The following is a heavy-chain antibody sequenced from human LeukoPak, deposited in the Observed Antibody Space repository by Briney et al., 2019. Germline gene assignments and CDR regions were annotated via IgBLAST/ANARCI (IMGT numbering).Heavy chain of an antibody. J-gene: IGHJ6*02. CDR2: TRNKANSYTT. CDR3: VRDQYCSGGSCPYGMDV. D-gene: IGHD2-15*01. V-gene: IGHV3-72*01. CDR1: GFIFSDHY. Sequence: SGGSLRLSCAASGFIFSDHYMDWVRQAPGKGLAWVGRTRNKANSYTTEYAASVKGRLTISRDDSKNSLYLQMNSLKTEDTAVYYCVRDQYCSGGSCPYGMDVWGQGTTVTVSS.